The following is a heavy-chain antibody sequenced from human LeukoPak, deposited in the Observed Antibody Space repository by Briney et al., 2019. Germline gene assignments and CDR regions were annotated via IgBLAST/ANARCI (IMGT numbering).Heavy chain of an antibody. CDR3: AKDYYYGSGSYWGAFDI. V-gene: IGHV3-23*01. D-gene: IGHD3-10*01. Sequence: GGTLRLSCAASGFTFSSYAMTWVRQAPGKGLEWVSAIRGSGDSTYYADSVKGRFTISRDNSKNTLYLQMNSLRAEDTAVYYCAKDYYYGSGSYWGAFDIWGQGTMVTVSS. CDR2: IRGSGDST. CDR1: GFTFSSYA. J-gene: IGHJ3*02.